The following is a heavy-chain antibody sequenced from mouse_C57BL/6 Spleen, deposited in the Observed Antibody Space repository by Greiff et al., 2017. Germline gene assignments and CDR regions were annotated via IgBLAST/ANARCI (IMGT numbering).Heavy chain of an antibody. CDR2: INPNYGTT. CDR1: GYSFTDYY. D-gene: IGHD1-2*01. J-gene: IGHJ4*01. V-gene: IGHV1-39*01. CDR3: ARGTTAYAMDY. Sequence: VQLKQSGPELVKPGASVKISCKASGYSFTDYYMNWVKQSHGKGLEWIGVINPNYGTTSYNQKFKGKATLTVDHSSSTAYMQIKSLTAEDSAVYYCARGTTAYAMDYWGQGTSVTVSS.